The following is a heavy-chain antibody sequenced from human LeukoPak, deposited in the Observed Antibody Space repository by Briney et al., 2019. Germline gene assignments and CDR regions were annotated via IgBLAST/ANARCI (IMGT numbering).Heavy chain of an antibody. CDR1: GYTFTSYD. D-gene: IGHD2-2*02. CDR3: ARGGQYCSSTSCYTGFIYYYYYYMGV. J-gene: IGHJ6*03. V-gene: IGHV1-8*01. Sequence: GASVKVSCKASGYTFTSYDINWVRQATGQGLEWMGWMNPNSGNTGYAQKFQGRVTMTRNTSISTAYMELSSLRSEDTAVYYCARGGQYCSSTSCYTGFIYYYYYYMGVWGKGTTVTVSS. CDR2: MNPNSGNT.